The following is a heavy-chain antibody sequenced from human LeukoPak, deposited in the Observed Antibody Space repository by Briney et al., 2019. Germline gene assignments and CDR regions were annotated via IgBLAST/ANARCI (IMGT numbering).Heavy chain of an antibody. CDR2: VNHGGST. D-gene: IGHD7-27*01. V-gene: IGHV4-34*01. J-gene: IGHJ4*02. Sequence: SETLSLTCAVSRGSISGYYWNWLRQSPGKGLEWIGDVNHGGSTNYSPSLKSRVTISLDTSNNHFSLNVSSVTAADTAVYYCARGRKLPPTMGTYYFDYWGQGALVTVSS. CDR1: RGSISGYY. CDR3: ARGRKLPPTMGTYYFDY.